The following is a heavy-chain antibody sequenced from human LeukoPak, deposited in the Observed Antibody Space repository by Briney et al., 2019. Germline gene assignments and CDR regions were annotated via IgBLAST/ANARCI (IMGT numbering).Heavy chain of an antibody. CDR3: AKLTRGYCDSTASPYWFDP. CDR2: IKTKTNSDAT. V-gene: IGHV3-73*01. D-gene: IGHD2-2*01. CDR1: GFTFTGSA. Sequence: PGGSLRLSCAASGFTFTGSAIHWVRQASGKGLEWVGRIKTKTNSDATAYAASVKGRFTISRDNSKNTLYLQMNSLRGEDTALYCCAKLTRGYCDSTASPYWFDPWGRGTLVTVSS. J-gene: IGHJ5*02.